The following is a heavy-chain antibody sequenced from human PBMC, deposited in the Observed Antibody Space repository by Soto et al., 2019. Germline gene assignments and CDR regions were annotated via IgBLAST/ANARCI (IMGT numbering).Heavy chain of an antibody. D-gene: IGHD6-13*01. CDR3: ARALAGHGYIDL. CDR2: ISGSGTYK. J-gene: IGHJ4*02. Sequence: QVQLVQSGGGLVKPGGSLRLSCEAPGFTLSDYYVTWIRQAPGKGLEWVSYISGSGTYKFYADSVKGRFTISRDNAKNSVYLLVNSLKSKDTAMYYCARALAGHGYIDLWGQGTLVTVSS. CDR1: GFTLSDYY. V-gene: IGHV3-11*05.